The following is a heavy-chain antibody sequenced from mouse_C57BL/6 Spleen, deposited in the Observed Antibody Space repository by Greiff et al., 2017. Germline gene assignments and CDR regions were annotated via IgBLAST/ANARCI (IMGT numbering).Heavy chain of an antibody. CDR3: ARPYDYDGGYAMDY. D-gene: IGHD2-4*01. J-gene: IGHJ4*01. Sequence: VQLQQSGAELARPGASVKMSCKASGYTFTSYTMHWVKQRPGQGLEWIGYINPSSGYTKYNQKFKDKATLTADKSSSTAYMQLSSLTSEDSAVYYCARPYDYDGGYAMDYWGQGTSVTVAS. CDR2: INPSSGYT. CDR1: GYTFTSYT. V-gene: IGHV1-4*01.